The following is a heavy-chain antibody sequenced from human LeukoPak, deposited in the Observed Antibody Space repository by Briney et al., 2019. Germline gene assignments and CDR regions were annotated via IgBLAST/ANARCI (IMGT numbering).Heavy chain of an antibody. J-gene: IGHJ6*03. CDR1: GYTFTNYD. Sequence: ASVKVSCKASGYTFTNYDINWVRQATGQGLEWMGWMNPNSGNTGYAQKFQGRVTITRNTSISTAYMELSSLRSEDTAVYYCARGLQYYYYYYYMDVWGKGTTVTVSS. CDR2: MNPNSGNT. D-gene: IGHD4-11*01. V-gene: IGHV1-8*03. CDR3: ARGLQYYYYYYYMDV.